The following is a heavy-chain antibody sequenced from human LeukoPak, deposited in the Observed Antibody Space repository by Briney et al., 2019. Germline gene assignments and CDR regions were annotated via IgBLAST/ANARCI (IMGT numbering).Heavy chain of an antibody. CDR3: AREGGRTSYDTLTGYYSSTGLDS. D-gene: IGHD3-9*01. CDR2: ISGSGNTA. V-gene: IGHV3-23*01. CDR1: GFTFRNYA. J-gene: IGHJ4*02. Sequence: PGGSLRLSCAASGFTFRNYAMNWVRQAPGKGLEWVAAISGSGNTAYYADSMKDRFTVSRDNSKNTLSLQMNSPRVDDTAVYFCAREGGRTSYDTLTGYYSSTGLDSWGPGTLVTVSS.